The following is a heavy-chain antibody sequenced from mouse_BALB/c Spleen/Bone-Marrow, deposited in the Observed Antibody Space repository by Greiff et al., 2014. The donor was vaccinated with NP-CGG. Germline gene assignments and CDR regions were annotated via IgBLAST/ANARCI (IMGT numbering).Heavy chain of an antibody. V-gene: IGHV1-80*01. CDR2: NYPGDSDT. CDR1: GYAFSSYW. CDR3: ARGGISVDY. Sequence: QVQLQQSGAELVRPGSSVKISCKASGYAFSSYWMNWVKQRPGQGLEWIGQNYPGDSDTDYNGKFKGKATLTADKSSNTAYMQLTSLTSEDSAVYFCARGGISVDYWGQGTTLTVSS. J-gene: IGHJ2*01.